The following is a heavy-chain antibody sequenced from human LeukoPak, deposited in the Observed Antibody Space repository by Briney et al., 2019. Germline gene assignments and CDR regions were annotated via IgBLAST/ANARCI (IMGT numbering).Heavy chain of an antibody. CDR2: INHSGST. CDR1: GGSFSGYY. D-gene: IGHD6-19*01. J-gene: IGHJ4*02. CDR3: ARGGIAVVEGPDY. Sequence: SETLSLTCAVYGGSFSGYYWSWIRQPPGKGLEWIGEINHSGSTNYNTSLKSRVTISVDTSKNQFSLKLSSVTAADTAVYYCARGGIAVVEGPDYWGQGTLVTVSS. V-gene: IGHV4-34*01.